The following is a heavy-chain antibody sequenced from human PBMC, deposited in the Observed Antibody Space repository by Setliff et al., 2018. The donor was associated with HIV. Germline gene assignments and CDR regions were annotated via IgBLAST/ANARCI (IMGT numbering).Heavy chain of an antibody. J-gene: IGHJ4*02. V-gene: IGHV3-30*02. D-gene: IGHD4-17*01. CDR2: IRYDGSNK. Sequence: LRLSCAASGFTFSSYGMHWVRQAPGRGLEWVAFIRYDGSNKYYADSVKGRFTISRDNSKNTLYLQMNSLRAEDTAVYYCARNGGSDGDYVYWGQGTLVTVSS. CDR3: ARNGGSDGDYVY. CDR1: GFTFSSYG.